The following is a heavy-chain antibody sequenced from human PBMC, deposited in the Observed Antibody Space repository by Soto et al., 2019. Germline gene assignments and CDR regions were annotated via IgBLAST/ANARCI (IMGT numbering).Heavy chain of an antibody. Sequence: PGESLKISCKGSGHIFSNYWIGWVRQMPGKGLEWMGIIYPGDSDTRYSPSFQGQVTITVDKSINTAYLQWSRLKASDTAIYYCARQRLWETSGYYYFENWGQGTLVTVSS. CDR1: GHIFSNYW. CDR2: IYPGDSDT. J-gene: IGHJ4*02. V-gene: IGHV5-51*01. CDR3: ARQRLWETSGYYYFEN. D-gene: IGHD3-22*01.